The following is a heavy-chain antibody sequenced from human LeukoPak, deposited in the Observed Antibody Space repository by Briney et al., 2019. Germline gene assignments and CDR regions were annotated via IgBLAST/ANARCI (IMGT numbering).Heavy chain of an antibody. Sequence: ASVKVSCKASGGTFSSYAISWVGQAPGQGREWMGGIIPIFGTANYAQKFQGRVTITADESTSTAYMDLTSLGSEDTAVYYCATIEPIMGVTNPTSPFDYWGQGTLVAVSS. J-gene: IGHJ4*02. CDR2: IIPIFGTA. CDR1: GGTFSSYA. CDR3: ATIEPIMGVTNPTSPFDY. V-gene: IGHV1-69*13. D-gene: IGHD2-8*01.